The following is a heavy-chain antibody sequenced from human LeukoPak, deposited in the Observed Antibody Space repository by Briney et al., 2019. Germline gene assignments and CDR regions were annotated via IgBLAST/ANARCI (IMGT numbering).Heavy chain of an antibody. V-gene: IGHV4-61*02. J-gene: IGHJ5*02. CDR2: IYISGST. Sequence: SQTLSLTCTVSAGSISSGSSYWSWIRQPAGKGLEWIGRIYISGSTNYNPSLKSRVTISVDTSKNQFSLKLSSVTAADTAVYYCARSDVVVPAANWFDPWGQGTLVTVSS. CDR1: AGSISSGSSY. D-gene: IGHD2-2*01. CDR3: ARSDVVVPAANWFDP.